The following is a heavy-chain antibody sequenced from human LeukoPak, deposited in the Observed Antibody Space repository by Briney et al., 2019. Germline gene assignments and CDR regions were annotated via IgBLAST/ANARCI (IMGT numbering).Heavy chain of an antibody. CDR3: ARKDSGRFINPFEF. Sequence: GGSLRLSCAASGFTFSRFWMSWVRQAPGKGLEWVANIKQDESEIYYVESVKGRFTISRDNSKNTLYLKMNSLRAEDTAVYYCARKDSGRFINPFEFWGQGTLVTVSS. D-gene: IGHD3-10*01. V-gene: IGHV3-7*01. CDR2: IKQDESEI. CDR1: GFTFSRFW. J-gene: IGHJ4*02.